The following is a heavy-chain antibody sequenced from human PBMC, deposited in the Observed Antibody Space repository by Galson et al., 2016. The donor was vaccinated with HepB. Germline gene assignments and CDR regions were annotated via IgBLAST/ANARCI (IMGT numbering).Heavy chain of an antibody. CDR2: ISSSGTTI. J-gene: IGHJ6*02. D-gene: IGHD4-17*01. CDR1: GFTLSSYE. Sequence: SLRLSCAASGFTLSSYEMNWVRQAPGKGLEWLSYISSSGTTIYYADSVKGRFTISRDNARNSLYLQMNSLRVEDTAVYYCARDLVYPGDYGKYYYYGMDVWGQGTTVTVSS. V-gene: IGHV3-48*03. CDR3: ARDLVYPGDYGKYYYYGMDV.